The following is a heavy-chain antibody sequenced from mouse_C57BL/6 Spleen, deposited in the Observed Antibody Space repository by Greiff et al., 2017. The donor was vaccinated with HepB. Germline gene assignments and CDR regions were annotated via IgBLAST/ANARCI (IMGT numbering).Heavy chain of an antibody. CDR2: IDPSDSYT. V-gene: IGHV1-50*01. CDR1: GYTFTSYW. CDR3: ARYYGYDYWYFDV. Sequence: VQLQQPGAELVKPGASVKLSCKASGYTFTSYWMQWVKQRPGQGLEWIGEIDPSDSYTNYNQKFKGKATLTVDTSSSTAYMQLSSLTSEDSAVYYCARYYGYDYWYFDVWGTGTTVTVSS. J-gene: IGHJ1*03. D-gene: IGHD2-2*01.